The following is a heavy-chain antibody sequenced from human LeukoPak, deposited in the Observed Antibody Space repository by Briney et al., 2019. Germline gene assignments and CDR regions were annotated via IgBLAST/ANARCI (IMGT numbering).Heavy chain of an antibody. CDR1: GFTFSSYS. D-gene: IGHD1-26*01. V-gene: IGHV3-21*01. CDR3: AGMYSGSYLAFDY. CDR2: ISSSSYI. J-gene: IGHJ4*02. Sequence: GGSLRLSCAASGFTFSSYSMNWVRQAPGKGLEWVSSISSSSYIYYADSVKGRFTISRDNAKNSLYLQMNSLRAEDTAVYYCAGMYSGSYLAFDYWGQGTLVTVSS.